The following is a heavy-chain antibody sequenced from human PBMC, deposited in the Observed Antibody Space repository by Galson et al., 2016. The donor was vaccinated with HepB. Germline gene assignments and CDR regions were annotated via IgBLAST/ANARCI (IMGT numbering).Heavy chain of an antibody. CDR2: MYHSGST. CDR3: ATVPAKGFFYEY. Sequence: TLSLTCTVSGVSISSGGYYWGWVRQRPGKDPESFGYMYHSGSTYYNPSLRSRVIISVDTSKNQFSLKLSSVTAADTAVYYCATVPAKGFFYEYWGQGTAVIVSS. CDR1: GVSISSGGYY. J-gene: IGHJ4*02. D-gene: IGHD2-2*01. V-gene: IGHV4-31*03.